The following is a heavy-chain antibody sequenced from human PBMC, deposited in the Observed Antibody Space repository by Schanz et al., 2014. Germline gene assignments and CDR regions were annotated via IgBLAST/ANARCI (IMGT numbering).Heavy chain of an antibody. D-gene: IGHD5-12*01. V-gene: IGHV3-53*01. CDR2: MYINSGST. Sequence: EVQLVESGGGLIQPGGSLRLSCAVSGFTVNTNYMSWVRQAPGKGLEWISSMYINSGSTQYAASVKGRFIISRDSYKNTLFLQMNSLRAEATAVYFCARDGGRDGYNLAFDVWGQGTLVTVSS. CDR3: ARDGGRDGYNLAFDV. J-gene: IGHJ3*01. CDR1: GFTVNTNY.